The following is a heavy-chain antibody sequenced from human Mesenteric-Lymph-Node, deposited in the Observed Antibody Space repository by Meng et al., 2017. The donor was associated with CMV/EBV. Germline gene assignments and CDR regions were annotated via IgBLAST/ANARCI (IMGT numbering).Heavy chain of an antibody. D-gene: IGHD2-2*01. Sequence: GSLRLSCTVSGDSISSSNYYWGWIRQPPGKGLEWIGSKYYSGSAYYNPSLKSRVTIYEDTSKNQFSLKLNSVTAADTAVYYCARVRRRYCSSTSCYHAEYFQHWGQGTLVTVSS. V-gene: IGHV4-39*01. CDR2: KYYSGSA. CDR3: ARVRRRYCSSTSCYHAEYFQH. CDR1: GDSISSSNYY. J-gene: IGHJ1*01.